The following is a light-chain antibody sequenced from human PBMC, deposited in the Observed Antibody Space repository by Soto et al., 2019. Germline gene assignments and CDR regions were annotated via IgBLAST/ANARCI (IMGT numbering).Light chain of an antibody. CDR2: AVS. CDR1: QSVSSSY. J-gene: IGKJ5*01. Sequence: EIVLTQSPGTLSSSPGERATLSCRASQSVSSSYLAWYQQKPGQAPRLLIYAVSSRATGTPDRFSGSGSGTDFNLTIRRLEPEDFAVYYCQHYGNSPPYTFGQGTRLEIK. CDR3: QHYGNSPPYT. V-gene: IGKV3-20*01.